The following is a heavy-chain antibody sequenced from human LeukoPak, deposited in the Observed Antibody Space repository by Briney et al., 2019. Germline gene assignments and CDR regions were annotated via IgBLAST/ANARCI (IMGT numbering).Heavy chain of an antibody. CDR2: IYSGGST. CDR1: GFTFSSNY. CDR3: ASAYPDAGSYLEPFDY. V-gene: IGHV3-66*01. Sequence: PGGSLRLSCAASGFTFSSNYMSWVRQAPGKGLEWVSVIYSGGSTYYADSVKGRFTISRDNSKNTLYLQMNSLRAEDTAVYYCASAYPDAGSYLEPFDYWGQGTLVTVSS. D-gene: IGHD1-26*01. J-gene: IGHJ4*02.